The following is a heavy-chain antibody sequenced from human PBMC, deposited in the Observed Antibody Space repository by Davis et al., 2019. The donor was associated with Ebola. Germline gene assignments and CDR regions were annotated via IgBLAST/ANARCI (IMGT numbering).Heavy chain of an antibody. CDR3: ARDPQGAGLTTDLYYYYGMDV. V-gene: IGHV3-33*08. J-gene: IGHJ6*04. D-gene: IGHD4-17*01. CDR2: IWYDGSNK. CDR1: GFTFSSYA. Sequence: GESLKISCAASGFTFSSYAMHWVRQAPGKGLEGVAVIWYDGSNKYYADSVKGRFTIPRDNSKNTLYLQMNSLRAEDTAVYYCARDPQGAGLTTDLYYYYGMDVWGKGTTVTVSS.